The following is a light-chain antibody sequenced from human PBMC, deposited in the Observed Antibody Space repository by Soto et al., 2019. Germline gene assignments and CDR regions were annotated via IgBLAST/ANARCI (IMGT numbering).Light chain of an antibody. V-gene: IGLV2-14*01. J-gene: IGLJ1*01. CDR3: SSYTSTSTYV. CDR2: EVI. Sequence: QSALTQPASVSGSPGQSITISCTGTSSDVGGYHHVSWYQQHPGKAPKLMIYEVINRPSGVSNRFSASKSGNTASLTISGLQAEDEADYYCSSYTSTSTYVFGTGTKVTVL. CDR1: SSDVGGYHH.